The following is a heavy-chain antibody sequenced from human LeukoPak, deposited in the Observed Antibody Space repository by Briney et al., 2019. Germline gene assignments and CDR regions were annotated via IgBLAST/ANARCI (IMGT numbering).Heavy chain of an antibody. CDR2: ISAYSGNT. V-gene: IGHV1-18*01. CDR3: ARLRFLEWLPHPFDY. Sequence: ASVKVSCKASGYTFTSYGISWVRQAPGQGLEWMGWISAYSGNTNYAQKLQGRVTMTTDTSTSTAYMELRSLRSDDTAVYYCARLRFLEWLPHPFDYWGQGTLVTVSS. CDR1: GYTFTSYG. J-gene: IGHJ4*02. D-gene: IGHD3-3*01.